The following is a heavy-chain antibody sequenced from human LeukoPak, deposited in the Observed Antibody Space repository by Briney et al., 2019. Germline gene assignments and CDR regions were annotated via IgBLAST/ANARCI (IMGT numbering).Heavy chain of an antibody. CDR1: GYTFTGYH. Sequence: ASVKVSCKASGYTFTGYHMHWVRQAPGQGLEWMGWMNPNSGNTGYAQKFQGRVTMTRNTSISTAYMELSSLRSEDTAVYYCARGGYYYDSSGYIDYWGQGTLVTVSS. D-gene: IGHD3-22*01. J-gene: IGHJ4*02. CDR2: MNPNSGNT. V-gene: IGHV1-8*02. CDR3: ARGGYYYDSSGYIDY.